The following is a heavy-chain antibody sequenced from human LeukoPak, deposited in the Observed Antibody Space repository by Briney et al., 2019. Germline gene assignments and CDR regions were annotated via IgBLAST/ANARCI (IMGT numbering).Heavy chain of an antibody. J-gene: IGHJ4*02. D-gene: IGHD3-10*01. CDR2: IWYGGSDK. CDR1: PFTFSKFD. Sequence: GGSLRRSYAASPFTFSKFDIHWVRQAPGKGLEWVAIIWYGGSDKHYADSVKGRFTISRDNSKNTLCLQMNSLRAEDTAVYYCAKDGPYGSGSYHPLYYFDYWGQGTLVTVSS. V-gene: IGHV3-30*02. CDR3: AKDGPYGSGSYHPLYYFDY.